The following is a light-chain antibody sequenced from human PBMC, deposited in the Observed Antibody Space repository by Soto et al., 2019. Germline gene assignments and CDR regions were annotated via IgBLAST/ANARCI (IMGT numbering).Light chain of an antibody. V-gene: IGKV1-16*01. Sequence: DIRMTQSPSSLSASVGDRVTITCRASQDIGRSFAWFQQKPGKAPKSLVYDAFIFQSGVPSRFSVSGSGTDCTLTISGLQPEDFATYYCQQYQDYPYTVGGGTKVEIK. J-gene: IGKJ4*01. CDR2: DAF. CDR3: QQYQDYPYT. CDR1: QDIGRS.